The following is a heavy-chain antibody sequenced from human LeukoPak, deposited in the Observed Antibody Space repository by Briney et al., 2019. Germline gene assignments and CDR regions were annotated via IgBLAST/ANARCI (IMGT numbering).Heavy chain of an antibody. J-gene: IGHJ4*02. CDR3: ARVGVVVTSSFDY. V-gene: IGHV4-39*07. D-gene: IGHD2-21*02. Sequence: KPSETLSLTCTVSGGSISSSSYYWGWIRQPPGKGLEWIGSIYYSGSTYYNPSLKSRVTISVDTSKNQFSLKLISATAADTAVYYCARVGVVVTSSFDYWGQGTLVTVSS. CDR1: GGSISSSSYY. CDR2: IYYSGST.